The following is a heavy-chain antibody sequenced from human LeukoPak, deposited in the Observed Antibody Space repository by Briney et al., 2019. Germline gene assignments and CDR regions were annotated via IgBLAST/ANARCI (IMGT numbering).Heavy chain of an antibody. Sequence: GGSLRLSCAASGFTFDDYAMHWVRQAPGKGLEWVSLISGDGGSTYYADSVKGRFTISRDNSKNSLYLQMNSLRAEDTAVYYCARAAMDVWGKGTTVTVSS. CDR3: ARAAMDV. J-gene: IGHJ6*04. V-gene: IGHV3-43*02. CDR1: GFTFDDYA. CDR2: ISGDGGST.